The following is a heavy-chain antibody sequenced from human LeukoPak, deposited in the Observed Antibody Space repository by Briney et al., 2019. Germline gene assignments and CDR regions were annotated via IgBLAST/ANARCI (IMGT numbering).Heavy chain of an antibody. CDR1: GITFSSYS. CDR3: ARATPHCSGGSCSFDY. D-gene: IGHD2-15*01. J-gene: IGHJ4*02. Sequence: PGGSLRLSCAASGITFSSYSMNWVRQAPGKGLEWVSSISSSSSYIYYADSVKGRFTISRDNAKNSLYLQMNSLRAEDTAVYYCARATPHCSGGSCSFDYWGQGTLVTVSS. V-gene: IGHV3-21*01. CDR2: ISSSSSYI.